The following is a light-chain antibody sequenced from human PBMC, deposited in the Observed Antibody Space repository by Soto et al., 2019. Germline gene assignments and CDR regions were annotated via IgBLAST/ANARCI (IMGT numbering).Light chain of an antibody. CDR3: QQYDNLLLIT. CDR2: DAS. CDR1: QDVSSY. J-gene: IGKJ5*01. Sequence: DIQMTQSPSSLSASVGDRVTITCQASQDVSSYLNWYQQKPGKAPKLLIYDASNLETGVPSRFSGSGSGTYFTFTISSLQPEDIATYYCQQYDNLLLITFGQGTRLEIK. V-gene: IGKV1-33*01.